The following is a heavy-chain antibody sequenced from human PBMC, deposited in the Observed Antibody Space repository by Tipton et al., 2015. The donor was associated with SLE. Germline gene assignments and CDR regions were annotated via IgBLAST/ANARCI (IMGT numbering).Heavy chain of an antibody. J-gene: IGHJ3*02. CDR2: TYYRSKWYN. CDR1: GDSVSTNSAA. Sequence: GLVKPSQTLSLTCAISGDSVSTNSAAWNWIRQSPSRGLEWLGRTYYRSKWYNDYAVSVKSRITINPDTSRNQFSLQLNSVTPEDTAVYYCAREGGYYDSSGYPGAFDIWGQGTMVTVSS. V-gene: IGHV6-1*01. CDR3: AREGGYYDSSGYPGAFDI. D-gene: IGHD3-22*01.